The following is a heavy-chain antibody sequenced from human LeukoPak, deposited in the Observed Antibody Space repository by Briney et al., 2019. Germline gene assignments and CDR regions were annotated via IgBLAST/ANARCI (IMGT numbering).Heavy chain of an antibody. CDR3: ARPRLEYCSGGSCFDAFDI. J-gene: IGHJ3*02. CDR2: ISYDGSNK. D-gene: IGHD2-15*01. Sequence: GRSLRLSCAASGFTFSSYAMHWVRQAPGKGLEWVAVISYDGSNKYYADSVKGRFTISRDNSKNTLFLQMNSLTAEDTAIYSCARPRLEYCSGGSCFDAFDIWGQGTMVTVSS. CDR1: GFTFSSYA. V-gene: IGHV3-30*04.